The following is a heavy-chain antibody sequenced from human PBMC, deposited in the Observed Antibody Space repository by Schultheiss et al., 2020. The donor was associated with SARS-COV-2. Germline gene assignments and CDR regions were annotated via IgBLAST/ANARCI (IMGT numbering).Heavy chain of an antibody. J-gene: IGHJ4*02. CDR2: IYYNGDT. Sequence: GSLRLSCSVSGGSISTYYWSWIRQSPGKGLEWIGHIYYNGDTRYNPSLTSRVTVSLDTSQNQFSLNLISVSAADTAVYYCARSPPALNFGDYYFDHWGQGTLVTVSS. D-gene: IGHD4-17*01. CDR1: GGSISTYY. CDR3: ARSPPALNFGDYYFDH. V-gene: IGHV4-59*01.